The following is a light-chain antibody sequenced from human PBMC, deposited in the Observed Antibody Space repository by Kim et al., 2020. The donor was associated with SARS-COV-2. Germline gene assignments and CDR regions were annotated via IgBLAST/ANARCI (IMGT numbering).Light chain of an antibody. V-gene: IGKV1-33*01. CDR1: KDITNY. CDR3: QQYHNLPLT. CDR2: DAS. J-gene: IGKJ4*01. Sequence: DIQMTQSPSSLSASLGDRVTITCQASKDITNYLNWYHQKPGKAPKLLIYDASNLETGVPSRFSGAGSGTDFTFSISSLQPEDIGTYYCQQYHNLPLTFGGGTKVDIK.